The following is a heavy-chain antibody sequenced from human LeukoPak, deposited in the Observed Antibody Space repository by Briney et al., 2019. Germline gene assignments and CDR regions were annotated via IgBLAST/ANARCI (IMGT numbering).Heavy chain of an antibody. V-gene: IGHV3-33*06. J-gene: IGHJ4*02. CDR1: GFTFSSYG. Sequence: GGSLRLPWAAAGFTFSSYGMHWGRQAPGKVLEWGAVIWDDGSNKYYADSVKGRFTISRENSKNTLYLQMKSLRGEDRAVYYCAKDEYDYGGQGTLVTVSS. CDR3: AKDEYDY. CDR2: IWDDGSNK. D-gene: IGHD6-6*01.